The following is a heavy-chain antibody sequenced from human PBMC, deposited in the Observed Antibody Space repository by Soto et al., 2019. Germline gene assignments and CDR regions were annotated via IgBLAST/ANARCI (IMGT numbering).Heavy chain of an antibody. V-gene: IGHV3-30-3*01. CDR3: ASSYDSSGYLDY. J-gene: IGHJ4*02. CDR2: ISYDGSNK. CDR1: GFTFSSYA. Sequence: QVQLVESGGGVVQPGRSLRLSCGASGFTFSSYAMHWVRQAPGKGLEWVAVISYDGSNKYYADSVKGRFTISRDNSKNTLYLQMNSLRAEDTAVYYCASSYDSSGYLDYWGQGTLVTVSS. D-gene: IGHD3-22*01.